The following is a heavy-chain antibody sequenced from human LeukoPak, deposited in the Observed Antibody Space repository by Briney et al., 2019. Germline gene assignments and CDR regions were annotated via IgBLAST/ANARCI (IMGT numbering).Heavy chain of an antibody. CDR2: IIPIFGTA. V-gene: IGHV1-69*13. CDR1: GGTFSSYA. J-gene: IGHJ4*02. D-gene: IGHD4-17*01. Sequence: GASVKVSCKASGGTFSSYAISWVRQAPGQGLEWMGGIIPIFGTANYAQKFQGRVTITADESTSTAYMELSSLRSEDTAVYYCARFSKRLTTVTDWGQGTLVTVSS. CDR3: ARFSKRLTTVTD.